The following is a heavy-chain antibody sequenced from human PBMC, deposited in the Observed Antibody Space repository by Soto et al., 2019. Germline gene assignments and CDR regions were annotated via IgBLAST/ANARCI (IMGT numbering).Heavy chain of an antibody. CDR2: INHSGST. Sequence: QVQLQQWGAGLLKPSETLSLTCAVYGGSFSGYYWSWIRQPPGKGLEWIGEINHSGSTNYNPSLKSRVTISVDTSKNQFSLKLSSVTAADTAVYYCARARLRFLDYWGQGTLVTVSS. CDR3: ARARLRFLDY. D-gene: IGHD4-17*01. CDR1: GGSFSGYY. J-gene: IGHJ4*02. V-gene: IGHV4-34*01.